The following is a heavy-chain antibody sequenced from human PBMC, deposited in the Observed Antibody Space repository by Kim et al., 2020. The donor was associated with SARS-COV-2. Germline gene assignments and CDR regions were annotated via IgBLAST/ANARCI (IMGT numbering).Heavy chain of an antibody. CDR3: AGSYSSSWLFDY. J-gene: IGHJ4*02. CDR1: GFTFSDHY. D-gene: IGHD6-13*01. V-gene: IGHV3-72*01. CDR2: TRNKANSYTT. Sequence: GGSLRLSCAASGFTFSDHYMDWVRQAPGKGLEWVGRTRNKANSYTTEYAASVKGRFTISRDDSKNSLYLQMNSLKTEDTAVYYCAGSYSSSWLFDYWGQGTLVTVSS.